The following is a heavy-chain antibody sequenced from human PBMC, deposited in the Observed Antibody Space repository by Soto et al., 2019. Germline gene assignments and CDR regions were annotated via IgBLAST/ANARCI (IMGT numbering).Heavy chain of an antibody. D-gene: IGHD1-26*01. CDR1: GFTYRNYA. V-gene: IGHV3-23*01. CDR2: ISGSGGST. J-gene: IGHJ6*02. Sequence: PGGSLRLSCAASGFTYRNYAMSWVRQAPGKGLEWVSVISGSGGSTNYADSVKGRFTISRDNAKNSLFLQMNSLRAEDTAVYYCARMGSGTYYYYYATDVWGQGTTVTVS. CDR3: ARMGSGTYYYYYATDV.